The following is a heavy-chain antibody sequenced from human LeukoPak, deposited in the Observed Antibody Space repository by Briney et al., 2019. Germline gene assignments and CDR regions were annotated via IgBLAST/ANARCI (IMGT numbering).Heavy chain of an antibody. Sequence: VASVKVSCKASGYTFTSYYMHWVRQAPGQGLEWMGIINPSGVITSYAQKFQGRVTMTRDMSTRTVYMELSSLRSEDTAVYYCARGSSGLAYYFDYWGQGTLVTVSS. CDR3: ARGSSGLAYYFDY. V-gene: IGHV1-46*01. J-gene: IGHJ4*02. CDR2: INPSGVIT. D-gene: IGHD1-26*01. CDR1: GYTFTSYY.